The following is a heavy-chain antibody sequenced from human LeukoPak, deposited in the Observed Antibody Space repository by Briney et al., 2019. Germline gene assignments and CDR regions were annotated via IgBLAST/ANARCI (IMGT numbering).Heavy chain of an antibody. Sequence: GGSLRLSCAASGFTFSSYTMNWVRQAPGKGLEWVSSISSSSSYIYYADSVKGRFTISRDNANNSLYLQMTSLRAEDTAVYYCARDRMDYEADYWGQGTLVTVSS. D-gene: IGHD4-17*01. CDR3: ARDRMDYEADY. CDR1: GFTFSSYT. CDR2: ISSSSSYI. J-gene: IGHJ4*02. V-gene: IGHV3-21*01.